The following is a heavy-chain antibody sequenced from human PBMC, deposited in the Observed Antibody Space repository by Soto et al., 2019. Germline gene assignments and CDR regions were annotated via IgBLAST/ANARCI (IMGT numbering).Heavy chain of an antibody. Sequence: GGSLRLSWAASGLTVSNSYMSWVRQSPGKGLEWVSVVYSGGNTNYADSVKGRFIISRDNSKNTVHLQMNTLRAEATAVDYCAGGPNDGFIWGQGTTVTVYS. J-gene: IGHJ6*02. CDR3: AGGPNDGFI. CDR2: VYSGGNT. CDR1: GLTVSNSY. D-gene: IGHD1-1*01. V-gene: IGHV3-53*01.